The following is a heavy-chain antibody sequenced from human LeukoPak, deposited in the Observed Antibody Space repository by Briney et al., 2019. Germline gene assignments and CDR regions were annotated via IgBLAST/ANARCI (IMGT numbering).Heavy chain of an antibody. CDR2: VYYSGRT. D-gene: IGHD3-10*01. CDR3: ARGYPFRGSGSRNYYYYYYMDV. V-gene: IGHV4-39*02. Sequence: SETLSLTCTVSGGSISSSSYYWGWIRQPPGKELQWIASVYYSGRTNYSPSLKSRVTISVDTSEKQFSLQLNSVTAADTAVYYCARGYPFRGSGSRNYYYYYYMDVWGKGTTVTVSS. CDR1: GGSISSSSYY. J-gene: IGHJ6*03.